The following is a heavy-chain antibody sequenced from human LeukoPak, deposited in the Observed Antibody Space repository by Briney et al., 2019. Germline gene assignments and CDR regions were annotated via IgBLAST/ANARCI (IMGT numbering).Heavy chain of an antibody. CDR2: ISDSGNT. CDR1: GGSISSRNYY. Sequence: SETLSLTCTVSGGSISSRNYYWGWIRQPPGEGLEWIGKISDSGNTYYSPSLRSRVTISIDTSKNQFSLKLSSVTATDTAVYYCARESGTGKADYWGRGTLVTVFS. D-gene: IGHD1-14*01. J-gene: IGHJ4*02. CDR3: ARESGTGKADY. V-gene: IGHV4-39*02.